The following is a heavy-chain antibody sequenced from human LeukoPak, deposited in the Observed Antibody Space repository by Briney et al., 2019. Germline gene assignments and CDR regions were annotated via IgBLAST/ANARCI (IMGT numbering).Heavy chain of an antibody. V-gene: IGHV1-18*01. CDR1: GYAFKKYA. Sequence: ASVKVSCKASGYAFKKYASSWLRQAPGQGLEWMGWISTYNGDTNYAQNFKGRVTMTTDASTSTAYMELRSLRSDDTAVYYCTRDPSNTSGWYIYFDDWGQVALVTVSS. D-gene: IGHD6-19*01. CDR2: ISTYNGDT. CDR3: TRDPSNTSGWYIYFDD. J-gene: IGHJ4*02.